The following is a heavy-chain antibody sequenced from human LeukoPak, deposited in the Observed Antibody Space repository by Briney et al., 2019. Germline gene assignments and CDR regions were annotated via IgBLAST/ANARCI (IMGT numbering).Heavy chain of an antibody. CDR2: IRSNGDTT. D-gene: IGHD1-1*01. V-gene: IGHV3-23*01. CDR1: GFTFRSIA. J-gene: IGHJ4*02. CDR3: AKGQELDDGVFDS. Sequence: PGGSLRLSYAASGFTFRSIAMTWVRQAPGKGLEWVSSIRSNGDTTYNADSVKGRFTISRDNSKNTLYLQMNRLRAEDTAIYYCAKGQELDDGVFDSWGQGTLVTVSS.